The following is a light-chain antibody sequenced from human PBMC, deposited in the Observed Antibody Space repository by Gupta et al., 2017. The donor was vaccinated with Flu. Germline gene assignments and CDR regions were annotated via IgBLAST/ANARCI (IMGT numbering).Light chain of an antibody. CDR1: QTITND. CDR3: QQYNNWPPLT. Sequence: EIVMTQSPATLSVSPGERATVSCRASQTITNDLAWYQQKPGQAPRLLIYDASIRATGVPARFSGSGSGTEFTLTINSLQSEDFAVYYCQQYNNWPPLTFGGGTKVEIK. V-gene: IGKV3-15*01. CDR2: DAS. J-gene: IGKJ4*01.